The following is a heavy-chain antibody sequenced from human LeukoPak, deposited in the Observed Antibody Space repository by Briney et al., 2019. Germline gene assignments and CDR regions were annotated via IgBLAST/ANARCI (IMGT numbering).Heavy chain of an antibody. CDR3: ASSGHRLNWFDP. CDR1: GYTFTSYG. CDR2: ISAYNGNT. J-gene: IGHJ5*02. V-gene: IGHV1-18*01. D-gene: IGHD5-12*01. Sequence: ASVKVPCKASGYTFTSYGISWVRQAPGQGLEWMGWISAYNGNTNYAQKLQGRVTMTTDTSTSTAYMELRSLRSDDTAVYYCASSGHRLNWFDPWGQGTLVTVSS.